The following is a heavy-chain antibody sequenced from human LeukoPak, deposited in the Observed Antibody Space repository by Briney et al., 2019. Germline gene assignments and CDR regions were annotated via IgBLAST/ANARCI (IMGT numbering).Heavy chain of an antibody. CDR3: ARDCSGGSCPTRGHDVFDI. Sequence: PSETLSLTCTVSGGSISSSSYYWGWIRQPPGKGLEWIGEIYHDGNANYNPSLQRRVTMSVDKSTNQFSLIVPSVTAADTAVYYCARDCSGGSCPTRGHDVFDIWGQGTMVTVSS. CDR2: IYHDGNA. CDR1: GGSISSSSYY. J-gene: IGHJ3*02. V-gene: IGHV4-39*07. D-gene: IGHD2-15*01.